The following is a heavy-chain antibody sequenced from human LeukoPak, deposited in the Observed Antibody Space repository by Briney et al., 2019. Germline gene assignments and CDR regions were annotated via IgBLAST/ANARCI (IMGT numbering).Heavy chain of an antibody. V-gene: IGHV3-74*01. CDR3: AREEPNDYGDYDSYYYYGMDV. CDR1: GFTFSSYW. Sequence: GGSLRLSCAASGFTFSSYWMHWVRQAPGKGLVWVSRKDSDGSSTSYADSVKGRFTISRDNAKNTLYLQMNSLRAEDTAVYYCAREEPNDYGDYDSYYYYGMDVWGQGTTVTVSS. CDR2: KDSDGSST. D-gene: IGHD4-17*01. J-gene: IGHJ6*02.